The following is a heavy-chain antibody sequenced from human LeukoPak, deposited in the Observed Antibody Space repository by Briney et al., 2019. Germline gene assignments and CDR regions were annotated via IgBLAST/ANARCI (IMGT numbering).Heavy chain of an antibody. V-gene: IGHV4-34*01. CDR3: ARGSNYYDSSGCFDY. CDR1: GFTFSSYA. J-gene: IGHJ4*02. D-gene: IGHD3-22*01. CDR2: INHSGST. Sequence: LRLSCAASGFTFSSYAMHWIRQPPGKGLEWIGEINHSGSTNYNPSLKSRVTISVDTSKNQFSLKLSSVTAADTAVYYCARGSNYYDSSGCFDYWGQGTLVTVSS.